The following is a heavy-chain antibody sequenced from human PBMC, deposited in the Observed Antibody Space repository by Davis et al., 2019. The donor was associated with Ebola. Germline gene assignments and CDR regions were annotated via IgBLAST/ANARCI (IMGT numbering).Heavy chain of an antibody. CDR2: IYYSGST. V-gene: IGHV4-34*01. J-gene: IGHJ3*02. D-gene: IGHD3-16*02. CDR3: ARRRITFGGVIVLSDAFDI. Sequence: SETLSLTCAVYGGSFSGYYWSWIRQPPGKGLEWIGSIYYSGSTYYNPSLKSRVTISVDTSKNQFSLKLSSVTAADTAVYYCARRRITFGGVIVLSDAFDIWGKGTMVTVSS. CDR1: GGSFSGYY.